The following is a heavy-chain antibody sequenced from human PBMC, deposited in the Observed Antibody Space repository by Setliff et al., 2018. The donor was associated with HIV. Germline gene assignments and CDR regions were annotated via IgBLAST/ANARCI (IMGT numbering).Heavy chain of an antibody. CDR2: IKQDGSEK. D-gene: IGHD1-20*01. J-gene: IGHJ4*02. CDR3: ARDYSRYTWNYFDY. CDR1: EFTFSGHW. V-gene: IGHV3-7*03. Sequence: GGSLRLSCAASEFTFSGHWMSWVRQAPGKGLEWVANIKQDGSEKNYVDSVKGRFTISRDNAKKSLYLQMNSLRAEDTALYYCARDYSRYTWNYFDYWGQGTLVTVSS.